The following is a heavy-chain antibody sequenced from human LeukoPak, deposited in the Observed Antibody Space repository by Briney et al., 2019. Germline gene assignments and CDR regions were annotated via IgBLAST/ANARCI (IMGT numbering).Heavy chain of an antibody. CDR1: GGSISNYY. CDR3: ARSRDPDSSAHFEY. J-gene: IGHJ4*02. CDR2: VFASGSP. D-gene: IGHD3-22*01. V-gene: IGHV4-4*07. Sequence: SETLSLTCTVSGGSISNYYWSWIRQPAGKGLEWIGRVFASGSPHYNPSLESRVTMSLDASKNQFSLKVNSVTAADTAVYYCARSRDPDSSAHFEYWGQGTLVTVSS.